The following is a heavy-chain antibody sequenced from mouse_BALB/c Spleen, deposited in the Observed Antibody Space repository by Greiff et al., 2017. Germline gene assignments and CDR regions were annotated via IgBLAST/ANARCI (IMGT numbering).Heavy chain of an antibody. CDR1: GYSITSGYY. CDR2: ISYDGSN. Sequence: EVQLQQSGPGLVKPSQSLSLTCSVTGYSITSGYYWNWIRQFPGNKLEWMGYISYDGSNNYNPSLKNRISITRDTSKNQFFLKLNSVTTEDTATYYCARDELDYYGSSYFDYWGQGTTLTVSS. D-gene: IGHD1-1*01. CDR3: ARDELDYYGSSYFDY. J-gene: IGHJ2*01. V-gene: IGHV3-6*02.